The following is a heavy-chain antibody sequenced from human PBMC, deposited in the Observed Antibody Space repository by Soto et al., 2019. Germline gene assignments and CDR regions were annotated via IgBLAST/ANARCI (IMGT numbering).Heavy chain of an antibody. V-gene: IGHV4-61*01. CDR3: ARGSGLDREGYSYVL. J-gene: IGHJ4*02. CDR1: GGSVSSGSYY. Sequence: PSETLSLTCTVSGGSVSSGSYYWSWIRQPPGKGLEWIGYIYYSGSTKYNPSLKSRVTISVDTSKTQFSLKVSSVTAADTAVYYCARGSGLDREGYSYVLWGQGTLVTVSS. D-gene: IGHD5-18*01. CDR2: IYYSGST.